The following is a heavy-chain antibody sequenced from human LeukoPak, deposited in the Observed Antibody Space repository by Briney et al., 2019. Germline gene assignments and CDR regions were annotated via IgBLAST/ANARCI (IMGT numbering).Heavy chain of an antibody. CDR2: IWHDGTNK. V-gene: IGHV3-33*06. CDR3: AKDKAIVGATSCDY. Sequence: PGGSLRLSCAASGFTFSTYVMHWVRQAPGKGLDWVAIIWHDGTNKYYADSVKGRFTISRDNSKNTLYLQMNSLRAEDTAVYYCAKDKAIVGATSCDYWGQGTLVTVSS. J-gene: IGHJ4*02. CDR1: GFTFSTYV. D-gene: IGHD1-26*01.